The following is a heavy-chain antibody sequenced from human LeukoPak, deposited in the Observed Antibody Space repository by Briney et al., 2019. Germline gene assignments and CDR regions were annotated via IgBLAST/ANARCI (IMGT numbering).Heavy chain of an antibody. D-gene: IGHD3-22*01. CDR3: ARNSPYYYASSGQMTFEY. V-gene: IGHV1-69*04. CDR2: IIPIFGIA. Sequence: SVKVSCKASGGTFSSYAISWVRQAPGQGLEWMGRIIPIFGIANYAQKFQGRVTITADKSTSTAYMELSSLRSEDTAVYYCARNSPYYYASSGQMTFEYWAQETLAT. J-gene: IGHJ4*02. CDR1: GGTFSSYA.